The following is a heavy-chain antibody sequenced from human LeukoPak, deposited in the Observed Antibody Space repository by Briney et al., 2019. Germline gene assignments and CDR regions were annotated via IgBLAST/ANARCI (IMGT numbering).Heavy chain of an antibody. CDR1: GFTFSSFG. Sequence: GRSLRLSCAASGFTFSSFGMHWVRQAPGRGLEWVALILYDDKYYADSVKGRSTISRDNSKNTLYLQMDSLRAEDTAVYYCARYCSGGCYSGLDYWGQGTLVTVSS. CDR2: ILYDDK. D-gene: IGHD2-15*01. V-gene: IGHV3-33*01. CDR3: ARYCSGGCYSGLDY. J-gene: IGHJ4*02.